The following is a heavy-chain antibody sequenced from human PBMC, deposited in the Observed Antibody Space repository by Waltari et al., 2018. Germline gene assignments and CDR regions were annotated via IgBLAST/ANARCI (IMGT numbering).Heavy chain of an antibody. J-gene: IGHJ3*02. V-gene: IGHV4-4*07. CDR2: IFGSGNT. CDR3: ARHYSFWGDHYYDGFDI. Sequence: QVQLQESGPGLVKASETLSLTCTVSGGSITTYSWNWIRQPAGKGLEWIGRIFGSGNTNYNGYNPSLESRVTMSVDTSKNQVSLKLSSVTAADTAVYYCARHYSFWGDHYYDGFDIWGQGTAVTVSS. D-gene: IGHD3-3*01. CDR1: GGSITTYS.